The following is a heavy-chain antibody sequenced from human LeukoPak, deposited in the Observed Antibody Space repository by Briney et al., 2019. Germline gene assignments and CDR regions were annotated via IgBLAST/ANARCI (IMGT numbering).Heavy chain of an antibody. CDR1: GFTFSNAW. CDR2: IKTKTEGGPT. V-gene: IGHV3-15*01. CDR3: ATVYTFMSNSLDY. Sequence: SGGSLRLSCAASGFTFSNAWMSWVRQAPGKGLEWVGRIKTKTEGGPTDYAASVKGRFTISRDDSKNTMYLQINSLKTEDTAVYYCATVYTFMSNSLDYWGQGTLVTVSP. D-gene: IGHD3-16*01. J-gene: IGHJ4*02.